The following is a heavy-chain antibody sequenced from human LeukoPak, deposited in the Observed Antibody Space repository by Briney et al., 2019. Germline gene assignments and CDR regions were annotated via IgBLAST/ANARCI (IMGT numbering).Heavy chain of an antibody. CDR2: ISSSGSTI. CDR1: GFTFSDYY. CDR3: ARGWNSSSHIYYFGY. Sequence: GGSLRLSCAASGFTFSDYYMSWIRQAPGKGLEWVSYISSSGSTIYYADSVKGRFTISRDNAKNSLYLQMNSLRAEDTAVYYCARGWNSSSHIYYFGYWGQGTLVTVSS. D-gene: IGHD6-13*01. V-gene: IGHV3-11*01. J-gene: IGHJ4*02.